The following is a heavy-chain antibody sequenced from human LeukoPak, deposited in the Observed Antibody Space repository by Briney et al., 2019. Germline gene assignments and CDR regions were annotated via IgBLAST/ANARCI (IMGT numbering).Heavy chain of an antibody. J-gene: IGHJ3*02. CDR3: AKAFSDYGFDAFDI. Sequence: GRSLRLSCAASGFTFSSYGMHWVRQAPGKGLEWVAVISYDGSNKYYADSVKGRFTISRDNSKNTLYLQMNSLRAEDTAVYYCAKAFSDYGFDAFDIWGQGTMVTVSS. D-gene: IGHD4-17*01. CDR1: GFTFSSYG. V-gene: IGHV3-30*18. CDR2: ISYDGSNK.